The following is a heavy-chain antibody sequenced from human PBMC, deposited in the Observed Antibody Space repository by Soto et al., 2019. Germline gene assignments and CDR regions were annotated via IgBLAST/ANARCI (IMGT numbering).Heavy chain of an antibody. CDR3: ARGGVWDDVDY. CDR2: VSPNSDNT. D-gene: IGHD1-26*01. V-gene: IGHV1-8*01. J-gene: IGHJ4*02. CDR1: GYTFTSYG. Sequence: ASVKVSCKASGYTFTSYGINWVRQATGQGLEWMGWVSPNSDNTGYAQKFQGRVTMTRNTSISTAYMELSSLRSEDAAVYYCARGGVWDDVDYWGQGTLVTVSS.